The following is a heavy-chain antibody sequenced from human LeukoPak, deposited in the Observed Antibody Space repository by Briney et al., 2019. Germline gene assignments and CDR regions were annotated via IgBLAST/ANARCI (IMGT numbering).Heavy chain of an antibody. CDR3: ARDNSVGETAWWFDP. Sequence: ASVKVSCKASGYTFTSYAIHWVRQAPGQRLEWMGWINAGNGNTKYSQEVQDRVTITRDTSASTAYMELTSLTSDDTAVYYCARDNSVGETAWWFDPWGQGTLVTVSS. V-gene: IGHV1-3*01. CDR2: INAGNGNT. J-gene: IGHJ5*02. D-gene: IGHD1-26*01. CDR1: GYTFTSYA.